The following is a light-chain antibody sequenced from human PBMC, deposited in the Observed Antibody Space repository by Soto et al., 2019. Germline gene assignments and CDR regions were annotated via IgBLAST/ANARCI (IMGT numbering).Light chain of an antibody. CDR3: QQYKSYST. J-gene: IGKJ1*01. Sequence: DIQLTQSPSTLSASVGDRVTLTCRAAQSLNSRLAWYQHRPGKVPRLLIYDASTLESGVPSRFSGSGSGTEFTLTINNLQPDDLATYICQQYKSYSTFGRGTKVDIK. V-gene: IGKV1-5*01. CDR2: DAS. CDR1: QSLNSR.